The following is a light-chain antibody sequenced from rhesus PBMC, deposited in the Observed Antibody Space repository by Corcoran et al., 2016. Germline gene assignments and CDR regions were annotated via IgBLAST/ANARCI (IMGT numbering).Light chain of an antibody. CDR2: RAS. CDR1: QGISNW. Sequence: DIQMTQSPSSLSASVGDRVTITCRASQGISNWFAWYHQKPGEAPNLLIYRASNLETGVPSRFSGSGSGKDLTITISSLQPEDIATYYCQQHDNSPPWTFGQGTKVEIK. CDR3: QQHDNSPPWT. J-gene: IGKJ1*01. V-gene: IGKV1-69*01.